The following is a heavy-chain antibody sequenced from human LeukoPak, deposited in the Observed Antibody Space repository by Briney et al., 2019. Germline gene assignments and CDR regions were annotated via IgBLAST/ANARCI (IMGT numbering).Heavy chain of an antibody. CDR3: AKDGGRWELRPYDAFDI. J-gene: IGHJ3*02. Sequence: TGGSLRLSCAASGFTFSSYAMSWVRQAPGKGLEWVSAISGSGGSTYYADSVKGWFTISRDNSKNTLYLQMNSLRAEDTAVYYCAKDGGRWELRPYDAFDIWGQGTMVTVSS. V-gene: IGHV3-23*01. D-gene: IGHD1-26*01. CDR2: ISGSGGST. CDR1: GFTFSSYA.